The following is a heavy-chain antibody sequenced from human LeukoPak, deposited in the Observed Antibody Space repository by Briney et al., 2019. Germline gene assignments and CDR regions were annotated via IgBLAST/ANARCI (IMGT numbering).Heavy chain of an antibody. J-gene: IGHJ5*02. D-gene: IGHD3-10*01. V-gene: IGHV4-59*01. CDR1: GGSISSYS. CDR2: IYYSGST. Sequence: SETLSLTCTVSGGSISSYSWSWIRQPPGKGLEWIGYIYYSGSTNYNPSLKSRVTISVDTSKNQFSLKLSSVTAADTAVYYCARDLDGSATNWFDPWGQGTLVTVSS. CDR3: ARDLDGSATNWFDP.